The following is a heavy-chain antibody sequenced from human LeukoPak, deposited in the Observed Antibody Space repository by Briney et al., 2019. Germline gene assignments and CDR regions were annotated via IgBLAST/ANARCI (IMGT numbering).Heavy chain of an antibody. CDR3: ARDLRLRGVRGVKMFDY. V-gene: IGHV1-8*01. J-gene: IGHJ4*02. Sequence: GASVKVSCKASGYTFTSYDINWVRQAPGQGLEWMGWMNPNSGNTGYAQKFQGRVTMTRNTSISTAYMELSSLRSEDTAVYYCARDLRLRGVRGVKMFDYWGQGTLVTVSS. CDR1: GYTFTSYD. CDR2: MNPNSGNT. D-gene: IGHD3-10*01.